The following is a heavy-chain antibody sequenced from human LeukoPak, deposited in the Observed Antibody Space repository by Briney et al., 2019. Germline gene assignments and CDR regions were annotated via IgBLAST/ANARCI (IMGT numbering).Heavy chain of an antibody. Sequence: PGGSLRLPCAASGFTFSSYAMSWVRQAPGKGLEWVSAISGSGGSTYYADSVKGRFTISRDNSKNTLYLQMNSLRAEDTAVYYCAKVPFGFCSGGSCSFSYWGQGTLVTVSS. CDR3: AKVPFGFCSGGSCSFSY. J-gene: IGHJ4*02. V-gene: IGHV3-23*01. CDR2: ISGSGGST. CDR1: GFTFSSYA. D-gene: IGHD2-15*01.